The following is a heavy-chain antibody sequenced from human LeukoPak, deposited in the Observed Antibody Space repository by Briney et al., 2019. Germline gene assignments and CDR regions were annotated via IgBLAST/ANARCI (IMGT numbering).Heavy chain of an antibody. D-gene: IGHD3-22*01. CDR3: ATRPPNYCDSSGYYAN. CDR1: VFTVSSNY. V-gene: IGHV3-53*01. J-gene: IGHJ4*02. Sequence: GGCLRLSCAASVFTVSSNYMSWVRQAPWKGLGWVSVIYSGGSTYYADSVKGRFTISRDNSKNTLYLQMNSLRAEDTAVYYCATRPPNYCDSSGYYANWGQGTLVTVSS. CDR2: IYSGGST.